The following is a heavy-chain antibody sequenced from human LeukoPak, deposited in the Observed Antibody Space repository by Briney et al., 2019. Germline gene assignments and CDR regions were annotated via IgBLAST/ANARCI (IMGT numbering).Heavy chain of an antibody. J-gene: IGHJ6*02. D-gene: IGHD3-3*01. CDR3: ARHTKRITIFGVVIRYYGMDV. CDR2: IYHSGST. Sequence: SETLSLTCAVSGGSISSSNWWSWVRQPPGKGLAWIGEIYHSGSTNYNPSLKSRVTISVDKSKNQFSLKLSSVTAADTAVYYCARHTKRITIFGVVIRYYGMDVWGQGTTVTVSS. V-gene: IGHV4-4*02. CDR1: GGSISSSNW.